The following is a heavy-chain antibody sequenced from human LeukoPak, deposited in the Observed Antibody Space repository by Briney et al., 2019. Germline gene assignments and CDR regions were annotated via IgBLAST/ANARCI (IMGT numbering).Heavy chain of an antibody. CDR3: AKDLWGDTAMVLNY. CDR2: IRYDGSNK. J-gene: IGHJ4*02. Sequence: GGSLRLSCAASGFTFSSYGMHWVRQAPGKGLKWVAFIRYDGSNKYYADSVKGRFTISRDNSKNTLYLQMNSLRAEDTAVYYCAKDLWGDTAMVLNYWGQGTLVTVSS. V-gene: IGHV3-30*02. CDR1: GFTFSSYG. D-gene: IGHD5-18*01.